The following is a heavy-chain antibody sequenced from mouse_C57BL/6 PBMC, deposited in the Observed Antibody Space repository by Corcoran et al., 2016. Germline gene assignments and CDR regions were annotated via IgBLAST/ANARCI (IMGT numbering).Heavy chain of an antibody. Sequence: EVQLQQSGPELVKPGASVKISCKAYGYTFTDYYMNWVKQSHGKSLEWIGDINPNNCGTSYNQKFKGKDTLTVDQSSSTDYMESRCLTSEDSAVYYWAREDATGALDYWCSGTTLTAS. J-gene: IGHJ2*01. D-gene: IGHD1-1*01. V-gene: IGHV1-26*01. CDR1: GYTFTDYY. CDR3: AREDATGALDY. CDR2: INPNNCGT.